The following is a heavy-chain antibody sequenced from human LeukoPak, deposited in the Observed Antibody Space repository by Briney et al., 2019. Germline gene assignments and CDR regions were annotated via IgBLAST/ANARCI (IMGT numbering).Heavy chain of an antibody. V-gene: IGHV3-23*01. D-gene: IGHD1-1*01. J-gene: IGHJ6*02. CDR1: GFTFSSYA. Sequence: GGSLRLSCAASGFTFSSYAMSWVRQAPGKGLEWVSAISGSGGSTYYADSVKGRFTFSRDNSKNTLYLQMNSLRAEDTAVYYCAKADGTTFYYYYGMDVWGQGTTVTVSS. CDR3: AKADGTTFYYYYGMDV. CDR2: ISGSGGST.